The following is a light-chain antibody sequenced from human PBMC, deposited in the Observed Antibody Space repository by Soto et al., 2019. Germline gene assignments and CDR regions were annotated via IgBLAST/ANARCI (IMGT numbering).Light chain of an antibody. Sequence: EIVMTQSPATLSVSPGGRATLSCRASQSISDTLAWYQQKPGQAPRLLIYGASKRATGFPARFSGSGSGTDFTLTISSQQSEDFAVCYCQQYNNWPWTFGQGTKVDIK. CDR1: QSISDT. J-gene: IGKJ1*01. V-gene: IGKV3-15*01. CDR2: GAS. CDR3: QQYNNWPWT.